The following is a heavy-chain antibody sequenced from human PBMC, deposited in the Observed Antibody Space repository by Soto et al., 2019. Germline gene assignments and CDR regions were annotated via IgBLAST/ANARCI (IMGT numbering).Heavy chain of an antibody. Sequence: PGESLKISCKGSGYSFTSYWISWVRQMPGKGLEWMGRIDPSDSYTNYSPSFQGHVTISADKSISTAYLQWSSLKASDTAMYYCARLWNLDGFWSGYYGAQDGMDVWGQGTTVTVSS. CDR3: ARLWNLDGFWSGYYGAQDGMDV. CDR2: IDPSDSYT. J-gene: IGHJ6*02. V-gene: IGHV5-10-1*01. CDR1: GYSFTSYW. D-gene: IGHD3-3*01.